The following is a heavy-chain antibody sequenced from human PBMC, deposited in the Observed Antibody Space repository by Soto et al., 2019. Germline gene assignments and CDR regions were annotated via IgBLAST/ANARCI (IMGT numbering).Heavy chain of an antibody. Sequence: SETLSLTCAVYGGSFSGYYWSWIRQPPGKGLEWIGEINHSGSTNYNPSLKSRVTISVDTSKNQFSLKLSSVTAADTAVYYCARGLITMVRGVMIASWSLYHYYGMDVWGQGTTVTVSS. CDR1: GGSFSGYY. CDR3: ARGLITMVRGVMIASWSLYHYYGMDV. D-gene: IGHD3-10*01. V-gene: IGHV4-34*01. CDR2: INHSGST. J-gene: IGHJ6*02.